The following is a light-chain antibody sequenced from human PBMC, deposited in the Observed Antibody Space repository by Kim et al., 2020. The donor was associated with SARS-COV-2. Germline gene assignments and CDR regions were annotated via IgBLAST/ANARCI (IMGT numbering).Light chain of an antibody. V-gene: IGKV3-11*01. Sequence: DTLSLSPGERATLSCRASQSVSSYVAWYQQKPGQAPRLLIYDAANRATGIPARFSGSGSGTDSTLTISSLEPEDFAVYYCQQRSNFGRGTKVEIK. CDR2: DAA. CDR3: QQRSN. J-gene: IGKJ1*01. CDR1: QSVSSY.